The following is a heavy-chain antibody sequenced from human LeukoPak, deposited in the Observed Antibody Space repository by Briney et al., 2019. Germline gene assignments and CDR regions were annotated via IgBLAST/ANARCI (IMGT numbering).Heavy chain of an antibody. CDR1: GFTFSSYG. D-gene: IGHD6-13*01. Sequence: PGGSLRLSCAASGFTFSSYGMHWVRQAPGKGLEWVAAISYDGSNKYYADSVKGRFTISRDNSKNTLYLQMNSLRAEDTAVYYCAKDQTGSPDYWGQGTLVTVSS. J-gene: IGHJ4*02. CDR2: ISYDGSNK. V-gene: IGHV3-30*18. CDR3: AKDQTGSPDY.